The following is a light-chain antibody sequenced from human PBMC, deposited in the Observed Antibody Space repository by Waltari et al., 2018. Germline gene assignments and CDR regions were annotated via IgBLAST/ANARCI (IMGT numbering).Light chain of an antibody. J-gene: IGLJ2*01. Sequence: QSVLTQPPSASGTPGQRVSISWSGSSPNSGRNPVNWYQQFPGPAPKLLIYINSHRPSGVPDRFSGSKSSTSASLSISGLQSEDEADYYCAAWDDSLTVVFGGGTKLTVL. CDR2: INS. CDR1: SPNSGRNP. V-gene: IGLV1-44*01. CDR3: AAWDDSLTVV.